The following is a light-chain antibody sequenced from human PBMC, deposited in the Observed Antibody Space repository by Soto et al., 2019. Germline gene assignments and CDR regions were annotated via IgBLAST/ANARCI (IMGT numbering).Light chain of an antibody. CDR2: GNS. V-gene: IGLV1-40*01. J-gene: IGLJ2*01. Sequence: QSVLTQPPSVSGAPGQRVTIPCTGSSSNIGAGYDVHWYQQLPGTAPKLLIYGNSNRPSGVPDRFSGSKSGTSASLAITGLHAEDEADYYCQSYDSSLSGVVFGGGTKLTVL. CDR1: SSNIGAGYD. CDR3: QSYDSSLSGVV.